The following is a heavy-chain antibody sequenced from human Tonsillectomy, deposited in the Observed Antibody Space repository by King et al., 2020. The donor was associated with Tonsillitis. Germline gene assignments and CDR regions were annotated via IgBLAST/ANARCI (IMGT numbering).Heavy chain of an antibody. CDR1: GFTFDDYA. V-gene: IGHV3-9*01. D-gene: IGHD6-19*01. CDR2: ISWNSGSI. J-gene: IGHJ4*02. Sequence: QLVQSGGGLVQPGRSLRLSCAASGFTFDDYAMHWVRQAPGKGLEWVSGISWNSGSIGYADSVKGRFTISRDNAKNSLYLQMNSLRAEDTALYYCAKDIRLGSVVGGAYFDYWGQGTLVTVSS. CDR3: AKDIRLGSVVGGAYFDY.